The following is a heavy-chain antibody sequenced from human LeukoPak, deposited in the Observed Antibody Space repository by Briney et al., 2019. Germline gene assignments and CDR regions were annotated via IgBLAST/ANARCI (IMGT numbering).Heavy chain of an antibody. D-gene: IGHD4-17*01. J-gene: IGHJ5*02. CDR3: ARTRRTTVTNHRNWFDP. V-gene: IGHV1-69*06. CDR2: IIPIFGTA. Sequence: ASVKVSCKASGYTFTGYYMHWVRQAPGQGLEWMGGIIPIFGTANYAQKFQGRVTITADKSTSTAYMELSSLRSEDTAVYYCARTRRTTVTNHRNWFDPWGQGTLVTVSS. CDR1: GYTFTGYY.